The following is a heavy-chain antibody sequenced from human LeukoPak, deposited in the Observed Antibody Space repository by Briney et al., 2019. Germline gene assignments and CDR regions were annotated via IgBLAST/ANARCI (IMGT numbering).Heavy chain of an antibody. Sequence: EGSLRLSCAASGFTLSSYAVLWVRQAPGKGLEWVAFISNDGSNEYYGDSVKGRFTISRDSSKNTLYPQMDSLRAEDTAVYHCARAMDGGNSDYYFDYWGQGTLVTVSS. J-gene: IGHJ4*02. CDR2: ISNDGSNE. CDR3: ARAMDGGNSDYYFDY. CDR1: GFTLSSYA. D-gene: IGHD4-23*01. V-gene: IGHV3-30*04.